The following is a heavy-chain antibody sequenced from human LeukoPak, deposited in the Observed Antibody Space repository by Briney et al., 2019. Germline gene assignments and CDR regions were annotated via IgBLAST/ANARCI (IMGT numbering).Heavy chain of an antibody. J-gene: IGHJ6*02. Sequence: GASVKVSCKASGGTFSSYAISWVRQAPGQGLEWMGGIIPIFGTANYAQKFQGRVTITADESTSTAYMELSSLRSEDTAVYYCARSPSYYDILTGYSPEAKYYYYGMDVWGQGTTVTVSS. CDR1: GGTFSSYA. V-gene: IGHV1-69*13. D-gene: IGHD3-9*01. CDR3: ARSPSYYDILTGYSPEAKYYYYGMDV. CDR2: IIPIFGTA.